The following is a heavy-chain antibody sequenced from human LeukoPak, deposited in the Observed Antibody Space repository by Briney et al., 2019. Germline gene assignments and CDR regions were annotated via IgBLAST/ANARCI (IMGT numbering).Heavy chain of an antibody. D-gene: IGHD2-15*01. J-gene: IGHJ6*02. CDR1: GFTFSSYG. CDR2: ISYDGSNK. CDR3: AKDAVLDGMDV. V-gene: IGHV3-30*18. Sequence: GGSLRLSCAASGFTFSSYGMHWVRQAPGKGLEWVAVISYDGSNKYYADSVKGRFTISRDNSKDTLYLQMNSLRAEDTAVYYCAKDAVLDGMDVWGQGTTVTVSS.